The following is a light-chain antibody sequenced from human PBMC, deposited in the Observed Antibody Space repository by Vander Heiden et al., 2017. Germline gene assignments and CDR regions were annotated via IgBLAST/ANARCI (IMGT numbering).Light chain of an antibody. CDR1: AVPKQY. J-gene: IGLJ2*01. CDR3: QSADSSGTYRGVV. Sequence: SYALPQPPPVSVSPGQPASLPCSGDAVPKQYAYWYQQKPGQAPVLVIYKDSERPSGIPERFSGSSSGTTVTLTISGVQAEDEADYYCQSADSSGTYRGVVFGGGTKLTVL. V-gene: IGLV3-25*03. CDR2: KDS.